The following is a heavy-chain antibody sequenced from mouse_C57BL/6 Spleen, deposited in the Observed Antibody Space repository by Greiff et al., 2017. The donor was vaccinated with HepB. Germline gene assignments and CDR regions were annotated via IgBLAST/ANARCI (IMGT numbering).Heavy chain of an antibody. V-gene: IGHV1-61*01. Sequence: QVQLKQPGAELVRPGSSVKLSCKASGYTFTSYWMDWVKQRPGQGLEWIGNIYPSDSETHYNQKFKDKATLTVDKSSSTAYMQLSSLTSEDSAVYYCAREGYDGFAYWGQGTLVTVSA. CDR1: GYTFTSYW. CDR3: AREGYDGFAY. D-gene: IGHD3-1*01. J-gene: IGHJ3*01. CDR2: IYPSDSET.